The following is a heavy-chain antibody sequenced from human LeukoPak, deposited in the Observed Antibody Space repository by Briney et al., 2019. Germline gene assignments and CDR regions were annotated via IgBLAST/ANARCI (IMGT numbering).Heavy chain of an antibody. CDR1: GFTYSSHP. V-gene: IGHV3-23*01. Sequence: GGSLRLSCTASGFTYSSHPVSWPRQATGKGVVALSAVSDRGGSTCYADSVRGQFTIPRDNSKNTLYRKMSSLRAEDTAVYYCAKDRGGSSGWYFWAFDYWGQGTLVTVSS. CDR2: VSDRGGST. CDR3: AKDRGGSSGWYFWAFDY. J-gene: IGHJ4*02. D-gene: IGHD6-19*01.